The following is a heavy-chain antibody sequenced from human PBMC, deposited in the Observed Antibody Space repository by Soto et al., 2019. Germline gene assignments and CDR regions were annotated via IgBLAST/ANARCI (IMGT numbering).Heavy chain of an antibody. J-gene: IGHJ4*02. D-gene: IGHD1-1*01. Sequence: AGSLRLSCAASGFTFSSVAMTWVRQAPGKGLEWVSSISDNGGNTDYADSVRGRFTLSRDNSKNTLYLQMNHLKAEDTAVYYCAKLYWNPRYFDYWGQGARVTVSS. CDR2: ISDNGGNT. CDR3: AKLYWNPRYFDY. V-gene: IGHV3-23*01. CDR1: GFTFSSVA.